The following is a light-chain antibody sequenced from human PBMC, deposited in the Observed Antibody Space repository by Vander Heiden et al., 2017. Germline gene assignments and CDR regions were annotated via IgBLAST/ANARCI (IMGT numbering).Light chain of an antibody. CDR1: QSFCAW. J-gene: IGKJ2*01. V-gene: IGKV1-5*03. CDR3: QHSHS. CDR2: KTS. Sequence: DIQMTQSPSTLSASVGDRVTMSCRASQSFCAWVAWYQQKSGKAPKLLIYKTSTLEPGVPSRFSGSGSGPEFHLTISSLQPDDFATYYCQHSHSLGQGTQLQ.